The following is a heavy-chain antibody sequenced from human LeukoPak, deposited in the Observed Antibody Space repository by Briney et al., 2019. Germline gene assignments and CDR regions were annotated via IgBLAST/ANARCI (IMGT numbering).Heavy chain of an antibody. V-gene: IGHV3-23*01. Sequence: GGSLRLSCAASGFSVTNAWMNWVCQAPGQGLEWVSVISDSGDYTSYADSVRGRFTISRDNSRNTLYLQMISLRPEDTAVYYCAKDTSIGKYCTNGVCSPFDYWGQGTLVTVSS. CDR2: ISDSGDYT. CDR3: AKDTSIGKYCTNGVCSPFDY. D-gene: IGHD2-8*01. CDR1: GFSVTNAW. J-gene: IGHJ4*02.